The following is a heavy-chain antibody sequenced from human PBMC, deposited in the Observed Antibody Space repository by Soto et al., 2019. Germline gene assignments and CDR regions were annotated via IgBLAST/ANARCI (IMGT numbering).Heavy chain of an antibody. Sequence: GASVKVSCKDPGGLFSSFAISWVRHAPGQGLEWMEGIIPVFGTTNYAQKCQGRVTITADESTNTAYMELSSLTSDDTAMYYCARGGGPYVWFNEFWGQGTQVTVSS. J-gene: IGHJ4*02. V-gene: IGHV1-69*13. CDR1: GGLFSSFA. D-gene: IGHD3-16*01. CDR3: ARGGGPYVWFNEF. CDR2: IIPVFGTT.